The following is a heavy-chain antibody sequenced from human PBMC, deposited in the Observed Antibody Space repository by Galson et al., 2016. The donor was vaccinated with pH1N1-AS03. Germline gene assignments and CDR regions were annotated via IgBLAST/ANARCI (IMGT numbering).Heavy chain of an antibody. J-gene: IGHJ4*02. V-gene: IGHV3-23*01. Sequence: SLRLSCAASGFSFGVYGMGWVRQAPGKGLEWVSGISGSVLNTQYADSAKGRFTISRDNSKNTLYLLMNSLRVEDTAMFYCVKESPKEAGDYWGRGVMVTVSS. CDR3: VKESPKEAGDY. CDR1: GFSFGVYG. CDR2: ISGSVLNT.